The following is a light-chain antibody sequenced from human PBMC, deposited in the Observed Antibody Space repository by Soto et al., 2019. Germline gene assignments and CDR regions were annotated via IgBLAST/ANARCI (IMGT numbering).Light chain of an antibody. CDR3: QQSFSSPLT. CDR2: AAA. J-gene: IGKJ4*01. Sequence: DIQMTQSPSSLSASVGDRVTITCRASQSISNYLNWYQLKPGKAPTLLIYAAANLQSGVPSRFTGSGSGTDFTLTISSLQPEDFATYYCQQSFSSPLTFGGGTKVEIK. CDR1: QSISNY. V-gene: IGKV1-39*01.